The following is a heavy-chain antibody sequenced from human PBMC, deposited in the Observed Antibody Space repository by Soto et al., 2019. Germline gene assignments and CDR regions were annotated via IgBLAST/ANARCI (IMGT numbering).Heavy chain of an antibody. CDR3: AMSAGYGGAFDV. J-gene: IGHJ3*01. CDR1: GFTFSIYA. V-gene: IGHV3-23*04. CDR2: ITNNGDTT. Sequence: EKQLVESGGALAQPGGSLRLSCVGSGFTFSIYALTWVRQAPGKGLEWVSLITNNGDTTFFGDSVKGRFSISRDNSKNTLYLQLENLRAEDTAVYYCAMSAGYGGAFDVWGQGTMVAVSP. D-gene: IGHD5-12*01.